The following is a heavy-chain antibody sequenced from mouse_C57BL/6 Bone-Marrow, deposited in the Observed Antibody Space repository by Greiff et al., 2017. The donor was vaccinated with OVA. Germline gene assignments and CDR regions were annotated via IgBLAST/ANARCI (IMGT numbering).Heavy chain of an antibody. Sequence: VKLQQPGAELVKPGASVKMSCKASGYTFTSYWITWVKQRPGQGLEWIGDIYPGSGSTNYNEKFKSKATLTVDTSSSTAYMQLSSLTSEDSAVYYCASITTVVAPYYAMDYWGQGTSVTVSS. V-gene: IGHV1-55*01. J-gene: IGHJ4*01. D-gene: IGHD1-1*01. CDR1: GYTFTSYW. CDR2: IYPGSGST. CDR3: ASITTVVAPYYAMDY.